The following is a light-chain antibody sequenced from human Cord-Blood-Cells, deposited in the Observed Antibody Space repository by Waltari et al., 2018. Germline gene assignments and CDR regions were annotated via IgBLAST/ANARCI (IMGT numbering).Light chain of an antibody. V-gene: IGLV2-23*01. CDR3: CSYAGSSTWV. CDR1: SSDVGCYNL. J-gene: IGLJ3*02. Sequence: QSALTQPASVSGSPGQSITISCTVTSSDVGCYNLVSWYQPHPGKAPKLMIYEGSKRPSGVSKRFSGSKSGNTAALTISGLQAEDEADYYCCSYAGSSTWVFGGGTKLTVL. CDR2: EGS.